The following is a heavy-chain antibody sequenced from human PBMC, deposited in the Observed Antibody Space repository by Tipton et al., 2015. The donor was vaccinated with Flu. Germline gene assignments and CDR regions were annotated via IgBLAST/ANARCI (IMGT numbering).Heavy chain of an antibody. CDR1: GFTFDDYA. CDR2: ISWDGGST. J-gene: IGHJ3*02. D-gene: IGHD3-22*01. Sequence: SLRLSCAASGFTFDDYAMHWVRQAPGKGLEWVSLISWDGGSTHYADSVKGRFTISRDNSKNSLYLQMNSLRAEDTALYYCAKEDSSGYPIWGQGTMVTVSS. V-gene: IGHV3-43D*03. CDR3: AKEDSSGYPI.